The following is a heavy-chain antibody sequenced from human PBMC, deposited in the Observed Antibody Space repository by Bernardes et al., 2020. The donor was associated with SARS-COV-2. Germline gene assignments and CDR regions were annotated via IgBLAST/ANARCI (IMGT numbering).Heavy chain of an antibody. D-gene: IGHD3-3*01. CDR1: GGSISSGGYY. J-gene: IGHJ3*02. CDR3: ARGRITIFGVVRAFDI. Sequence: TLSLTCTVSGGSISSGGYYWSWIRQHPGKGLEWIGYIYYSGSTYYNPSLKSRVTISVDTSKNQFSLKLSSVTAADTAVYYCARGRITIFGVVRAFDIWGQGTMVTVSS. CDR2: IYYSGST. V-gene: IGHV4-31*03.